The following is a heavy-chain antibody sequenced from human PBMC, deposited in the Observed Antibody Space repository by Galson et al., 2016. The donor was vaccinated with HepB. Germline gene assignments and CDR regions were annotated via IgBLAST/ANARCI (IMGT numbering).Heavy chain of an antibody. CDR3: ARSRDEYSNSPSFDP. V-gene: IGHV3-21*01. CDR1: GFTFSSYS. CDR2: ISSSSSYI. Sequence: SLRLSCAASGFTFSSYSMNWVRQAPGKGLEWVSSISSSSSYIYYADSMKGRFTISRDNAKNSLYLQMNSLRADDTAVYYCARSRDEYSNSPSFDPWGQGTLVTVSP. D-gene: IGHD6-6*01. J-gene: IGHJ5*02.